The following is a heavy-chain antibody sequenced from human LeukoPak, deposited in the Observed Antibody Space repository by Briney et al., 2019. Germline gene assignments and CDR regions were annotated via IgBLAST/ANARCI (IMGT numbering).Heavy chain of an antibody. V-gene: IGHV1-46*01. CDR3: ARDSHRIYSYGLFDY. CDR2: ISPSGGST. CDR1: GYTFTSNY. D-gene: IGHD5-18*01. Sequence: ASVKVSCKAFGYTFTSNYMHWVRQAPGQGPEWMGVISPSGGSTTYAQKFQGRVTLTRDMSTSTDYLELSSLRSEDTAVYYCARDSHRIYSYGLFDYWGQGTLVTVSS. J-gene: IGHJ4*02.